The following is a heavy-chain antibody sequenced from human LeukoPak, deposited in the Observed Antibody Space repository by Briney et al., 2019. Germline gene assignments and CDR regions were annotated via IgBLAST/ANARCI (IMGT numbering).Heavy chain of an antibody. CDR2: ISGSGGST. CDR1: GFTFSSYS. Sequence: GGSLRLSCAASGFTFSSYSMNWVRQAPGKGLEWVSAISGSGGSTYYADSVKGRFTISRDNSKNTLYLQMNSLRAEDTAVYYCAKEGGSYYRPDYFDYWGQGTLVTVSS. V-gene: IGHV3-23*01. D-gene: IGHD1-26*01. CDR3: AKEGGSYYRPDYFDY. J-gene: IGHJ4*02.